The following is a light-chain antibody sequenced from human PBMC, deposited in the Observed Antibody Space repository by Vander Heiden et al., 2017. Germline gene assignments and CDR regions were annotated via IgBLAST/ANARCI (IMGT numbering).Light chain of an antibody. J-gene: IGKJ2*01. CDR3: QQLNSYPHT. CDR1: QGISSY. CDR2: AAS. Sequence: IQLTQSPPSLSASVGDRVTITCRASQGISSYLAWYQQKPGKAPKLLIYAASTLQSGVPSRFSGSGSGTEFTLTISSLQPEDFATYYCQQLNSYPHTFGQGTKLEIK. V-gene: IGKV1-9*01.